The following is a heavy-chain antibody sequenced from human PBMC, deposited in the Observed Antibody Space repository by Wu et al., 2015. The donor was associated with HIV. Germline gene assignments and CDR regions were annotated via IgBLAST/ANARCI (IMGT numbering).Heavy chain of an antibody. J-gene: IGHJ4*02. Sequence: QVHLEQSGAEVKKPGSSVKVSCKASGGIFGSYSFSWVRQAPGQGLEWMGRIIPRFDKPNYAQKFEGRVTFTADEFSNTAYMELVDLRYDDTALYYCTRAHDGYTFGGYSASWGQGTAGHRLL. V-gene: IGHV1-69*13. CDR2: IIPRFDKP. CDR3: TRAHDGYTFGGYSAS. CDR1: GGIFGSYS. D-gene: IGHD3-3*01.